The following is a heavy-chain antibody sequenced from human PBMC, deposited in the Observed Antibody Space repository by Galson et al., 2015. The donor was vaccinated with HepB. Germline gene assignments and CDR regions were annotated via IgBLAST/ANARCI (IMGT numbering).Heavy chain of an antibody. V-gene: IGHV3-73*01. D-gene: IGHD3-10*01. Sequence: SLRLSCAASGFTFSGSTMHWVRLASGKGLEWVGRIRSKANNYATVYAASVKGRFTISRDDSKNTAYLQMNSLKTEDTAVYYCTRHQFWETNPISGVDVWGQGTTVTVSS. CDR2: IRSKANNYAT. CDR1: GFTFSGST. J-gene: IGHJ6*02. CDR3: TRHQFWETNPISGVDV.